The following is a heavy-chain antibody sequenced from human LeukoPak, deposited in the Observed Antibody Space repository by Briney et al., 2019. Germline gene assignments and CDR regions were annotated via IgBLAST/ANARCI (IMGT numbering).Heavy chain of an antibody. Sequence: GGSLRLSCAASGFTFNTYAMHWVRQAPGKGLEWVADISYDGSSRSYADSVRGRFIISRDNSKNTLYVEMNSLRPEDTAVYYCARLVGWNYDYWGRGTLVTVSS. V-gene: IGHV3-30-3*01. J-gene: IGHJ4*02. D-gene: IGHD1-1*01. CDR1: GFTFNTYA. CDR3: ARLVGWNYDY. CDR2: ISYDGSSR.